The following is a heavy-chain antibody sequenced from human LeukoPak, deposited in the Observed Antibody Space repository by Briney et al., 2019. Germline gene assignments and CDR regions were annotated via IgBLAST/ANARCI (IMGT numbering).Heavy chain of an antibody. D-gene: IGHD3-3*01. CDR1: GGSINNYY. CDR3: ARGRFCSADICSGGDAFDI. Sequence: SETLSLTCTVSGGSINNYYWSWIRQPAGKGLEWIGRIYTRGSTNYNPSLKSRVTMSVDTSKNHFSLKLSSVTAADTAVYYCARGRFCSADICSGGDAFDIWGQGTMVSVSS. CDR2: IYTRGST. J-gene: IGHJ3*02. V-gene: IGHV4-4*07.